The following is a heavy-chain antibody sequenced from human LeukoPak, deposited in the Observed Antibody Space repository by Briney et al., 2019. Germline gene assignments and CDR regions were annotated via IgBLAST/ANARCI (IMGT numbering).Heavy chain of an antibody. CDR2: MNSNSGNT. Sequence: ASETVSYKDSGYTFTSYDINWVRQAPGQRLEWMGWMNSNSGNTAYAQKFQGRVTMTRNTPIRTAYMELSSLRSEDTAVYYCARSGVSSSSWRGYFQHWGQGTLVTVSS. D-gene: IGHD6-13*01. J-gene: IGHJ1*01. CDR1: GYTFTSYD. CDR3: ARSGVSSSSWRGYFQH. V-gene: IGHV1-8*01.